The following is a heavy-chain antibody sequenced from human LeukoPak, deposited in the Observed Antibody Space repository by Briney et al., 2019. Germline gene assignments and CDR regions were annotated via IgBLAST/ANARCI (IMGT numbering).Heavy chain of an antibody. CDR1: GYTFNSYA. D-gene: IGHD2-2*01. CDR3: ARDIVVVPAAIFGFDP. CDR2: INPNSGGT. V-gene: IGHV1-2*02. Sequence: GASVKVSCKASGYTFNSYALDWVRQAPGQGLEWMGWINPNSGGTNYAQKFQGRVTMTRDTSISTAYMELSRLRSDDTAVYYCARDIVVVPAAIFGFDPWGQGTLVTVSS. J-gene: IGHJ5*02.